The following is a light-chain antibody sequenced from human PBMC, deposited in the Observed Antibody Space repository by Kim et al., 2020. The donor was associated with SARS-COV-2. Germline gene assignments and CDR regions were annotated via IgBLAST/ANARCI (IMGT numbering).Light chain of an antibody. V-gene: IGLV7-46*01. CDR3: LLFYSGVWV. CDR1: TGTVTSGHY. CDR2: DTS. J-gene: IGLJ3*02. Sequence: PGATVTLPCGSSTGTVTSGHYPYWFQQKPGQVPRTLIQDTSDKLSWTPDRFSGSLLGGKAALTLSGAHLEDEAEYHCLLFYSGVWVFGGGTQLTVL.